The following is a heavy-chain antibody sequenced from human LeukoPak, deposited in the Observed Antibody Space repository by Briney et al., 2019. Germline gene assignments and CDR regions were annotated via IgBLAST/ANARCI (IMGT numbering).Heavy chain of an antibody. Sequence: PSETLSLTCTASGGSISSGSYFWRWLRQPAGKGLEWIGRIFTSGSTNYHPSLRSRVTISVDTSKNQFSLNLSSVTAADTAVYYCARGDYDIFDYWGQGTLVTVSS. D-gene: IGHD3-16*01. V-gene: IGHV4-61*02. CDR1: GGSISSGSYF. J-gene: IGHJ4*02. CDR3: ARGDYDIFDY. CDR2: IFTSGST.